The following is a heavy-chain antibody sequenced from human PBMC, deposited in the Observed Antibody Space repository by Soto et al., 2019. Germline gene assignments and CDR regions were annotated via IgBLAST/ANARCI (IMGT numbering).Heavy chain of an antibody. CDR2: IKGDGSAK. Sequence: EVQLVESGGGLVQPGGSLRLSCAASGFTFGNYWMTWVRQAPGKGLEWVANIKGDGSAKSYLDSVRGRFTVSRDNAENSAFLQKNILRAEDTALYYCARDVLAGSSGYYLDAFDIWGQGTMVTVS. V-gene: IGHV3-7*05. J-gene: IGHJ3*02. D-gene: IGHD6-25*01. CDR3: ARDVLAGSSGYYLDAFDI. CDR1: GFTFGNYW.